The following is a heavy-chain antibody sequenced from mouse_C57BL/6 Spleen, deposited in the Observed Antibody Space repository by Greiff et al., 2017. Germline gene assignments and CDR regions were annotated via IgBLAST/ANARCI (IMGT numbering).Heavy chain of an antibody. CDR2: IDPANGNT. CDR3: ARSLYDGYFSYAMDY. D-gene: IGHD2-3*01. J-gene: IGHJ4*01. Sequence: VHVKQSVAELVRPGASVKLSCTASGFNIKNTYMHWVKQRPEQGLEWIGRIDPANGNTKYAPKFQGKATITADTSSNTAYLQLSSLTSEDTAIYYCARSLYDGYFSYAMDYWGQGTSVTVSS. CDR1: GFNIKNTY. V-gene: IGHV14-3*01.